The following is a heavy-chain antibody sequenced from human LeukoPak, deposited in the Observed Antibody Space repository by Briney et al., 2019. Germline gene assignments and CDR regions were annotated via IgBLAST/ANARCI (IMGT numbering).Heavy chain of an antibody. CDR2: VSAKTGDT. J-gene: IGHJ4*02. V-gene: IGHV1-18*01. CDR1: GYTFTNYG. CDR3: ARILASIIDY. Sequence: ASVEVSCKASGYTFTNYGITWVRQAPGQGLEWMGWVSAKTGDTNDAQKFQGRVTMTTDTSTSTVYMELRSLRSDDTAVFYCARILASIIDYWGQGTLVTVSS. D-gene: IGHD5/OR15-5a*01.